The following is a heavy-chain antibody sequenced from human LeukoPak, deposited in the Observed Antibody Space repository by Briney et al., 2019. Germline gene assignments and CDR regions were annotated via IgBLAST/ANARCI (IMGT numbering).Heavy chain of an antibody. V-gene: IGHV4-59*08. CDR2: IYYSGST. J-gene: IGHJ4*02. D-gene: IGHD1-26*01. CDR3: ARLASGSYGPLTPFDY. CDR1: GGAISSYY. Sequence: PSETLSLTCTVSGGAISSYYWSWIRQPPGKGLEWIGDIYYSGSTNYNPSLKSRVTISVDTSKSQFSLRLSSVTAADTAVYYSARLASGSYGPLTPFDYWGQGTLVTVSS.